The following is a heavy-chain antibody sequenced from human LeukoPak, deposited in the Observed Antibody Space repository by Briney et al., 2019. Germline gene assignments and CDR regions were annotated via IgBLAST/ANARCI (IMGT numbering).Heavy chain of an antibody. D-gene: IGHD6-13*01. CDR3: ARGIAAAGPYYFDY. CDR2: IYYSGST. Sequence: SETLSLTCTVSGGSISSYYWGWIRQPPGKGLEWIGYIYYSGSTNYNPSLKSRVTISVDTSKNQFSLKLSSVTAADTAVYYCARGIAAAGPYYFDYWGQGTLVTVSS. V-gene: IGHV4-59*01. J-gene: IGHJ4*02. CDR1: GGSISSYY.